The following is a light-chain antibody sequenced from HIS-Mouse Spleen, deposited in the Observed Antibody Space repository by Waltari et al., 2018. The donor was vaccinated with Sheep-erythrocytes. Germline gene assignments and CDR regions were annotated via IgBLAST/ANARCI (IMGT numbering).Light chain of an antibody. J-gene: IGLJ1*01. CDR2: DVS. CDR3: CSYAGSYNHV. CDR1: SSDVGGYHY. Sequence: QSALTQPRSVAGPPGPSVTSSCIGTSSDVGGYHYFSWYTQHPGNAPKLRIYDVSKRPSGVPDRFSGSKSGNTASLTISGLQAEDEADYYCCSYAGSYNHVFATGTKVTVL. V-gene: IGLV2-11*01.